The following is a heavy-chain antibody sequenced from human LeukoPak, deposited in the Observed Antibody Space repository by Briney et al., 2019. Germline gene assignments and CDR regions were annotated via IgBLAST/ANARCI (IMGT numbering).Heavy chain of an antibody. V-gene: IGHV4-34*01. Sequence: PSETLSLTCVVYGVSYSAYSWNWIRQPPGKGLEWIGEINHSGSTNSNPSLKSRVTISVDTSKNQFSLKLSSVTAADTAVYYCARVHYGDYAEYFQHWGQGTLVTVSS. D-gene: IGHD4-17*01. CDR1: GVSYSAYS. CDR3: ARVHYGDYAEYFQH. J-gene: IGHJ1*01. CDR2: INHSGST.